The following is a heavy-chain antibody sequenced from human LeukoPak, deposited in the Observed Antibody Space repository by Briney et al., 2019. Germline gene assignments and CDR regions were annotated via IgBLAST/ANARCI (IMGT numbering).Heavy chain of an antibody. V-gene: IGHV3-15*01. Sequence: GGSLRLSCAASGFTFSSHWMSWVRQAPGNGLEWVGRKTDGGTTDYAAPVKGRFTISRDDSKNTVSLQMNSLKIEDTAVYYCTTGTGRSDFDYWGQGTLVTVSS. CDR2: KTDGGTT. J-gene: IGHJ4*02. CDR1: GFTFSSHW. CDR3: TTGTGRSDFDY. D-gene: IGHD1-1*01.